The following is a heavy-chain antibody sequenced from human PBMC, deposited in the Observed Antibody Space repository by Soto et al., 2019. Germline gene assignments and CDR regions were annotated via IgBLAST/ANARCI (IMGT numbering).Heavy chain of an antibody. Sequence: SVKVSCKASGDTFNFYTINWVRQAPGLGLEWMGRFNPILSFSNSALKFQGRVTLTADKSTSTAYMVLSSLRSEDTAVYFCARGVKYGAYSRWFDPWGQGTLVTVSS. CDR1: GDTFNFYT. J-gene: IGHJ5*02. CDR2: FNPILSFS. V-gene: IGHV1-69*02. CDR3: ARGVKYGAYSRWFDP. D-gene: IGHD4-17*01.